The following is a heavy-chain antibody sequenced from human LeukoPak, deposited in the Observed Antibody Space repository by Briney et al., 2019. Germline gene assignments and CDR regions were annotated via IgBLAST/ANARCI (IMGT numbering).Heavy chain of an antibody. CDR3: ARGYDSPYYYYMDV. CDR2: IYYSGNS. V-gene: IGHV4-28*03. J-gene: IGHJ6*03. CDR1: GYSISSTNW. Sequence: KPSDTLSLTCAVSGYSISSTNWWGWIRQPPGKGLEWIGYIYYSGNSNYNPSLKSRVTMSVDTSKNQFSLKLSSVTAADTAVYYCARGYDSPYYYYMDVWGKGTTVTISS. D-gene: IGHD3-3*01.